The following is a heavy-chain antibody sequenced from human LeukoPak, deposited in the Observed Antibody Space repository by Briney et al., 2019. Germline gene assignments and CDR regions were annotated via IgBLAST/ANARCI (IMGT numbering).Heavy chain of an antibody. CDR2: INHSGST. CDR3: ARIAVGWFDP. V-gene: IGHV4-34*01. Sequence: SETLSLTCAVHGGSFSGYYWSWIRQPPGKGLEWIGEINHSGSTNYNPSLKSRVTISVDTSKNQFSLKLSSVTAADTAVYYCARIAVGWFDPWGQGTLVTVSS. CDR1: GGSFSGYY. J-gene: IGHJ5*02. D-gene: IGHD6-19*01.